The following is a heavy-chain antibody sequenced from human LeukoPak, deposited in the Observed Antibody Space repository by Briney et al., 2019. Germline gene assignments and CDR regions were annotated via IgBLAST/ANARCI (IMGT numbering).Heavy chain of an antibody. CDR1: GFTFSSYW. D-gene: IGHD3-22*01. V-gene: IGHV3-74*01. CDR2: INNDGSST. J-gene: IGHJ4*02. Sequence: GGSLRLSCAASGFTFSSYWMHWVRQAPGKGLVWVSRINNDGSSTAYADSVKGRFTISRDNAKNTLFLRMNSLRAEDTAVYFCAKQSLYDSSGHFHYWGQGTLVTVSS. CDR3: AKQSLYDSSGHFHY.